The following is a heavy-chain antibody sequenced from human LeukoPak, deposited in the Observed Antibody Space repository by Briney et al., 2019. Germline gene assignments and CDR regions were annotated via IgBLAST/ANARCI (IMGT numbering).Heavy chain of an antibody. Sequence: PSETLSLTCAVYGGSFSGYYWSWIRQPPGKGLEWIGEINHSGSTNYNPSLKSRVTISVDTSKNQFSLKLSSVTAADTAVYYCAAYDSSGYYSRPGDYWGQGTLVTVSS. V-gene: IGHV4-34*01. CDR1: GGSFSGYY. CDR3: AAYDSSGYYSRPGDY. D-gene: IGHD3-22*01. J-gene: IGHJ4*02. CDR2: INHSGST.